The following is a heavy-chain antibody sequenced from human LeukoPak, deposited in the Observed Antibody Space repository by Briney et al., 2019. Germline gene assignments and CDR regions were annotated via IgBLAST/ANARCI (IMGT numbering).Heavy chain of an antibody. D-gene: IGHD3-10*01. CDR1: GGSVISYY. CDR3: ARAQSLLLWFGELLSYGANWFDP. J-gene: IGHJ5*02. Sequence: SETLSLTCTVSGGSVISYYWSWIRQPPGEGLEWIAYVYYSGSTNYNPSLKSRVAISVDTSKNQFSLTLNSVTAADTAVYYCARAQSLLLWFGELLSYGANWFDPWGQGTLVTVSS. V-gene: IGHV4-59*02. CDR2: VYYSGST.